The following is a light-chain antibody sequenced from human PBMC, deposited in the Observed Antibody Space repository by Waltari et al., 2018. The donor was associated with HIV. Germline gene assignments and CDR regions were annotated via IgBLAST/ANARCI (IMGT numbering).Light chain of an antibody. CDR2: SVS. Sequence: QSALAQPASVAGSPGQSITISCTGSISDIGLYDFVSWYQQYPVKAPRLLMFSVSSRPSGISDRFSGFKSHNTATLTISDLQPEDEADYYCSSLTLTLSVLFGGGTRLTVL. CDR3: SSLTLTLSVL. J-gene: IGLJ3*02. V-gene: IGLV2-14*03. CDR1: ISDIGLYDF.